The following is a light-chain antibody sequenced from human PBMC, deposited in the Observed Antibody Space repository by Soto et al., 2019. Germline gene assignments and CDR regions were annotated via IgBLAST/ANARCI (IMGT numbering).Light chain of an antibody. CDR3: SSYTSSTTYV. Sequence: QSALTQPASVSGSPGQSITISCNGTSRDVGGYNYVSWYQQYPGKAPKLIVYEVNNRPAGVSGRFSGSKSGNTASLTISGLLADDEADYYCSSYTSSTTYVFGTGTKLTV. J-gene: IGLJ1*01. V-gene: IGLV2-14*01. CDR2: EVN. CDR1: SRDVGGYNY.